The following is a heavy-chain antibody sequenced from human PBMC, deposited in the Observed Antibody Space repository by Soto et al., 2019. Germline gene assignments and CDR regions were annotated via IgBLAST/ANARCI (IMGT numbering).Heavy chain of an antibody. D-gene: IGHD3-22*01. CDR3: AREGYYDSSGYRAFDY. V-gene: IGHV4-31*03. Sequence: NPSETLSLTCTVSGGSISSGGYYWSWIRQHPGKGLEWIGYIYYSGSTYYNPSLKSRVTISVDTSKNQFSLKLSSVTAADTAVYYCAREGYYDSSGYRAFDYWGQGTLVTAPQ. CDR2: IYYSGST. CDR1: GGSISSGGYY. J-gene: IGHJ4*02.